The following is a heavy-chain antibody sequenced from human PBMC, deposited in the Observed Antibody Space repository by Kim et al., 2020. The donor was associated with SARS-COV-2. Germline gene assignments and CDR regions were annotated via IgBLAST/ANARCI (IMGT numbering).Heavy chain of an antibody. CDR3: AREGIEYYGSGSPLDAFDI. D-gene: IGHD3-10*01. Sequence: GRVTITADESTSTAYMELSSLRSEDTAVYYCAREGIEYYGSGSPLDAFDIWGQGTMVTVSS. V-gene: IGHV1-69*01. J-gene: IGHJ3*02.